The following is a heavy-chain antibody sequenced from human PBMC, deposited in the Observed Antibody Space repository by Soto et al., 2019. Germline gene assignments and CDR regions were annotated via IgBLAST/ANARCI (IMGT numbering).Heavy chain of an antibody. J-gene: IGHJ4*02. D-gene: IGHD1-26*01. V-gene: IGHV1-46*01. Sequence: QVQLVQSGAEVKKPGASVKVSCKASGYTFTSYYIHLVRQAPGQGLEWMGIINPSGGGTSYAQKFQGRVTMTRDTSTSTVYMELSSLRSEDTAVYYCARGSGSYGFDYWGQGTLVTVSS. CDR1: GYTFTSYY. CDR3: ARGSGSYGFDY. CDR2: INPSGGGT.